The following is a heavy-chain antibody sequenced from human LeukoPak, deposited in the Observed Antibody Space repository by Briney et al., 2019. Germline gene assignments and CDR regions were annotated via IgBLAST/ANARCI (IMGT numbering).Heavy chain of an antibody. J-gene: IGHJ4*02. V-gene: IGHV3-48*01. CDR2: ISSSSSTI. Sequence: GGSLRLSCAASGFTFSSYSMNWVRQAPGKGLEWVSYISSSSSTINYADSVKGRFTISRDNAKNSLYLQMNSLRAEDTAVYYCARDYYDDFDYWGQGTLVTVSS. CDR1: GFTFSSYS. CDR3: ARDYYDDFDY. D-gene: IGHD3-22*01.